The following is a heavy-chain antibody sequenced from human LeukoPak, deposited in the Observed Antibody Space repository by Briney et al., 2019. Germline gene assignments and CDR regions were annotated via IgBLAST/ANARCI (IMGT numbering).Heavy chain of an antibody. CDR3: ATLQGASTAVFDS. Sequence: PSETLSLTCTVSGGAIKYDYWSWIRQSPGQRLEWIRDIHYSGATNNSPPLNSRVTISVDTSKNQFFLKLSSVTAADTALYYCATLQGASTAVFDSWGQGTLVTVSS. V-gene: IGHV4-59*08. J-gene: IGHJ4*02. CDR1: GGAIKYDY. D-gene: IGHD2-21*02. CDR2: IHYSGAT.